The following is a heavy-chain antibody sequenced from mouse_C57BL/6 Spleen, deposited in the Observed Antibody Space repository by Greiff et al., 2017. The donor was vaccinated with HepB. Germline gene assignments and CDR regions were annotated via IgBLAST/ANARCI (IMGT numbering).Heavy chain of an antibody. D-gene: IGHD2-1*01. CDR2: IYPGDGDT. J-gene: IGHJ2*01. V-gene: IGHV1-82*01. CDR3: ARNPIYYGNSNYFDY. Sequence: QVQLKESGPELVKPGASVKLSCKASGYAFSSSWMNWVKQRPGKGLEWIGRIYPGDGDTNYNGKFKGKATLTADKSSSTAYMQLSSLTSEDAAVYFCARNPIYYGNSNYFDYWGQGTTLTVSS. CDR1: GYAFSSSW.